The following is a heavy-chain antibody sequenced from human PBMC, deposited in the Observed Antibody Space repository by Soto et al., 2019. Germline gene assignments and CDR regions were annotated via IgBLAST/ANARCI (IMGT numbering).Heavy chain of an antibody. Sequence: PGGSLRLSCAASGFTFSSYSMNWVRQAPGKGLEWVSSISSSSSYIYYADSVKGRFTISRDNAKNSLYLQMNSLRAEDTAVYYCARDPSTRMVGDYGMDVWGQGTTVTVSS. J-gene: IGHJ6*02. V-gene: IGHV3-21*01. CDR3: ARDPSTRMVGDYGMDV. D-gene: IGHD3-10*01. CDR2: ISSSSSYI. CDR1: GFTFSSYS.